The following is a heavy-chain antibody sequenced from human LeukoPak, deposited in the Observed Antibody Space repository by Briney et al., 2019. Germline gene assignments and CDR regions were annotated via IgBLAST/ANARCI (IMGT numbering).Heavy chain of an antibody. Sequence: ASVTVSCKASGYIFTDYYMHWVRQAPGQGLEWMGWINPKSGGTVYAQKFQGRVTMTRDTSSSTAYMELSRLRFDDTVVYYCARGPRITIFGVVMANDAFDIWGQGTMVTVSS. D-gene: IGHD3-3*01. CDR1: GYIFTDYY. J-gene: IGHJ3*02. CDR3: ARGPRITIFGVVMANDAFDI. V-gene: IGHV1-2*02. CDR2: INPKSGGT.